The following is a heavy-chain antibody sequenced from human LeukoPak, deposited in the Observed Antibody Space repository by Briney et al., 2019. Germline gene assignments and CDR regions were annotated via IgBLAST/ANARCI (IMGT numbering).Heavy chain of an antibody. J-gene: IGHJ4*02. V-gene: IGHV4-59*01. CDR3: ARVYSSSWYFDY. CDR1: GGSISSYY. CDR2: IYYSGST. Sequence: SETLSLTCTVSGGSISSYYWSWIRQPPGKGLEWIGYIYYSGSTNYNPSLKSRVTISVDTSKNQFSLKLSSVTAADTAVYYCARVYSSSWYFDYWGQGTLVTVSS. D-gene: IGHD6-13*01.